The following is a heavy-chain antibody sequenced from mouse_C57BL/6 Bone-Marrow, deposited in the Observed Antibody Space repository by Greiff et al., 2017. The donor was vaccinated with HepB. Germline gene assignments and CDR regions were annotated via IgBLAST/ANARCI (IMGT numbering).Heavy chain of an antibody. Sequence: VQLQQSGAELVRPGASVKLSCTASGFNIKDDYMHWVKQRPEQGLEWIGWIDPENGDTESASKFQGKATITADTSSNTAYLPLSSLTSEDTAVYYCTTYGNYGFAYWGQGTLVTVSA. D-gene: IGHD2-1*01. J-gene: IGHJ3*01. V-gene: IGHV14-4*01. CDR2: IDPENGDT. CDR1: GFNIKDDY. CDR3: TTYGNYGFAY.